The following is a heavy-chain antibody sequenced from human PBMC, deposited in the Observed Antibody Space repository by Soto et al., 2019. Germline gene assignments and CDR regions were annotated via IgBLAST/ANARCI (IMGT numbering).Heavy chain of an antibody. CDR2: IYWDDDK. D-gene: IGHD2-8*01. Sequence: QITLKESGPTLVKPTQTLTLTCSFSGFSLSNIRLAMGWVRQPPGEALEWLALIYWDDDKRYSPSLKTRLTITKYTPKNRVVLTMTDMDPVDTATYYCAHILVYGLGYYFDYWGQGTLVTVSS. J-gene: IGHJ4*02. CDR3: AHILVYGLGYYFDY. CDR1: GFSLSNIRLA. V-gene: IGHV2-5*02.